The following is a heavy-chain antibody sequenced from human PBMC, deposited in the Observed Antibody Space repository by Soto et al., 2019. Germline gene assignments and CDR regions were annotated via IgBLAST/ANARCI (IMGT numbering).Heavy chain of an antibody. CDR3: AKDRVKAADNYYYYYGMDV. V-gene: IGHV3-30*18. CDR1: GFTFSSYG. J-gene: IGHJ6*02. Sequence: GGSLRLSCAASGFTFSSYGMHWVRQAPGKGLEWVAVISYDGSNKYYADSVKGRFTISRDNSKNTLYLQMNSLRAEDTAVYYCAKDRVKAADNYYYYYGMDVWGQGTTVTVSS. CDR2: ISYDGSNK. D-gene: IGHD6-13*01.